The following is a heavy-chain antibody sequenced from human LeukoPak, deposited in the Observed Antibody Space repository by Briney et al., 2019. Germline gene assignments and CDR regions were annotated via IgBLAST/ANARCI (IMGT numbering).Heavy chain of an antibody. J-gene: IGHJ2*01. V-gene: IGHV3-21*01. CDR3: ARDPLEGSWYFDL. CDR1: GFTFSSYS. D-gene: IGHD5-24*01. CDR2: ISSTSTYI. Sequence: PGGSLRLSCAASGFTFSSYSVNWVRQAPGKGVEWVSFISSTSTYIYYADSVKGRFTISRDNAKNSLFLQMNSLRAEDTAVYYCARDPLEGSWYFDLWGRGTLVTVSS.